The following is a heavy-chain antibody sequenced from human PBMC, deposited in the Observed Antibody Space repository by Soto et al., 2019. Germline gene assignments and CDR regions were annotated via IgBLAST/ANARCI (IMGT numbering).Heavy chain of an antibody. Sequence: SETLSLTCTVSGGSIRSYYWSWIRQPPGKGLEWIGYIYYSGSTNYNPSLKIRVTLSVDTSKNPFFLKLSSVTAADTAVYYCAREGYNWNPRRLHYYYYGMDVWGQGTTVTVSS. CDR3: AREGYNWNPRRLHYYYYGMDV. D-gene: IGHD1-20*01. V-gene: IGHV4-59*01. J-gene: IGHJ6*02. CDR2: IYYSGST. CDR1: GGSIRSYY.